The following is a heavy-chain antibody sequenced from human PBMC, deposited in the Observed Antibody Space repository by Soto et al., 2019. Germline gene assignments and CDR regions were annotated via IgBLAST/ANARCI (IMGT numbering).Heavy chain of an antibody. J-gene: IGHJ1*01. Sequence: QVQLVESGGGVVQPGRSLRLSCAASGFTFSSYGMHWVRQAPGKGLEWVAVISYDGSDKYYADSVKGLFTISRDNSNSTLYLEMASMRAEEPAVDYCAKGVVEATTYFQQWGQGTLVTVSS. CDR3: AKGVVEATTYFQQ. D-gene: IGHD2-15*01. CDR1: GFTFSSYG. V-gene: IGHV3-30*18. CDR2: ISYDGSDK.